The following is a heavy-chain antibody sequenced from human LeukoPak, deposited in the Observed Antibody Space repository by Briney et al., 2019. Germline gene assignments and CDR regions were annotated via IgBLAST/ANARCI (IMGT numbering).Heavy chain of an antibody. CDR2: IHYSGST. CDR3: ARSYTPEVLDY. CDR1: GGSINSYY. D-gene: IGHD1-14*01. V-gene: IGHV4-59*01. Sequence: SETLSLTCTVSGGSINSYYWNWIRQPPGRELEWIGHIHYSGSTTYSPSLKSRVTISLDTSKNQFSLKLSSVTAADTAVYYCARSYTPEVLDYWAQGTLVTVSS. J-gene: IGHJ4*02.